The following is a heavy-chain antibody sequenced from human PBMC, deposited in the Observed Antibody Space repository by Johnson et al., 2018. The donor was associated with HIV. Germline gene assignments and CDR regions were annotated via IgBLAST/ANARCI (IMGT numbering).Heavy chain of an antibody. V-gene: IGHV3-74*01. CDR2: INSDGSST. Sequence: VQLVESGGGLVQPGGSLRLSCADSGFTFSGFWMHWVRQAPGKGLVWVSRINSDGSSTSYADSVKGRFPISSDNAKNTLYLQMTSLRAEDTAGYYCTRAGQGAYSSSWYGTLGAFDIWGQGTMVTVSS. D-gene: IGHD6-13*01. J-gene: IGHJ3*02. CDR3: TRAGQGAYSSSWYGTLGAFDI. CDR1: GFTFSGFW.